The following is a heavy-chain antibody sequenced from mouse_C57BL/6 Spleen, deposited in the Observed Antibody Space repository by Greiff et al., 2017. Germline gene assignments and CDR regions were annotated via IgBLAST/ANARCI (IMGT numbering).Heavy chain of an antibody. CDR1: GYTFTDYT. D-gene: IGHD2-1*01. CDR2: IYPGSGSI. CDR3: ARHEEEERGRIRGNSYFDY. V-gene: IGHV1-62-2*01. Sequence: QVQLQQSGAELVKPGASVKLSCKASGYTFTDYTIHWVKQRSGQGLEWIGWIYPGSGSIKYNEKFKDKATLTADKSSSTVYMELRRLTSEDSAVDFGARHEEEERGRIRGNSYFDYWGQGTTLTVSS. J-gene: IGHJ2*01.